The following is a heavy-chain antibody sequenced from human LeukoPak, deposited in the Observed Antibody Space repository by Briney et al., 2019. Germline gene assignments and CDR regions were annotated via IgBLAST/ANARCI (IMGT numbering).Heavy chain of an antibody. V-gene: IGHV3-30*04. Sequence: GGSLRLSCAASGFTFSSYAMHWVRQAPGKGLEWVAVISYDGSNKYYADSVKGRFTISRDNSKNTLYLQMNSLRAEDTAVYYCARSCGGDRYSNAEYFQHWGQGTLVTVSS. CDR3: ARSCGGDRYSNAEYFQH. D-gene: IGHD2-21*02. CDR2: ISYDGSNK. J-gene: IGHJ1*01. CDR1: GFTFSSYA.